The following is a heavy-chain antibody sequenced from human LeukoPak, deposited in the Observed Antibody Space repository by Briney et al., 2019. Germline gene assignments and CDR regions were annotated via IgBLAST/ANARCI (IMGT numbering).Heavy chain of an antibody. J-gene: IGHJ4*02. CDR3: XXXXVKYNYGSPFDY. CDR1: GYSFRNYW. CDR2: VYPGDSDT. V-gene: IGHV5-51*01. Sequence: GESLKISCQGSGYSFRNYWIAWVRQVPGKGLEWMGIVYPGDSDTRYSPSFQGQVTISADESTRSAYLQWSSLKASDTAMYYXXXXXVKYNYGSPFDYWGQGTLVTVSS. D-gene: IGHD5-18*01.